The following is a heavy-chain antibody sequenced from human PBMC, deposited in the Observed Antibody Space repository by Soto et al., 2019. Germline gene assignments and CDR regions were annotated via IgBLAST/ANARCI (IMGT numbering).Heavy chain of an antibody. D-gene: IGHD3-22*01. V-gene: IGHV5-10-1*01. CDR2: IDPSDSYT. Sequence: GESLKISCDGSGYSFTIDCISLVLQMPGKGLEWMGRIDPSDSYTNYSPSFQGHVTISADKSISTAYLQWSSLKASDTAMYYCASTYYYDSSGYYAFDIWGQGTMVTVSS. CDR3: ASTYYYDSSGYYAFDI. J-gene: IGHJ3*02. CDR1: GYSFTIDC.